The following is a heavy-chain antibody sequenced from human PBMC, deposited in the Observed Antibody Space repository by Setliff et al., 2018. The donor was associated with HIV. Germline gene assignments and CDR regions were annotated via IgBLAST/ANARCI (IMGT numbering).Heavy chain of an antibody. Sequence: GGSLRLSCAASGFAFRNYIFHWVRQAPGKGLEWVAIISSDGSDKNYADSVKGRVTVSRDNSKNTLYLQMNSLRGEDTAVYYCSRHLGYCSTTNSCWGQGNPVTVSS. V-gene: IGHV3-30*01. CDR1: GFAFRNYI. CDR2: ISSDGSDK. J-gene: IGHJ4*02. D-gene: IGHD2-2*03. CDR3: SRHLGYCSTTNSC.